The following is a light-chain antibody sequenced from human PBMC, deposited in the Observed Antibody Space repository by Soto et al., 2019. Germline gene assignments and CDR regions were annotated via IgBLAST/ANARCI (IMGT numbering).Light chain of an antibody. J-gene: IGKJ1*01. CDR3: QQRPSWT. V-gene: IGKV3-11*01. CDR1: QSISSY. Sequence: EIVLTQSPATLSLSPGERATLSCRASQSISSYLAWYQQKPGQAPRLLIYDASNRATGIPARFSGSGSGTVFPLTISSLVPEDFAVYYCQQRPSWTFGQGTKVEI. CDR2: DAS.